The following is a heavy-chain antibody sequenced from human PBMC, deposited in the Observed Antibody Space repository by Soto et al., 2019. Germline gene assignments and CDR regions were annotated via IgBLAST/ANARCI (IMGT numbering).Heavy chain of an antibody. D-gene: IGHD6-6*01. V-gene: IGHV3-30-3*01. Sequence: SRRLSCASSVFTFSSYAIHWVLQAPGNWLEWVAVISYDGSNKYYADSVKGRFTISRDNSKNTLYLQMNSLRAEDTAVYYCAREDRRSSGGMDHWGQGTTVTDSS. CDR3: AREDRRSSGGMDH. CDR2: ISYDGSNK. CDR1: VFTFSSYA. J-gene: IGHJ6*02.